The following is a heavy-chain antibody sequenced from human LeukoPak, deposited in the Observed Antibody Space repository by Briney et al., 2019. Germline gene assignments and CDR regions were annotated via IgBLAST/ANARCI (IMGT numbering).Heavy chain of an antibody. J-gene: IGHJ4*02. Sequence: ASVKVSCKASGYTFTSYGIIWVRQAPGQGLEWMGWISAYNGNTNYAQKLQGRVTMTTDTSTSTAYMELRSLRSDDTAVYYCARDEQLLVRGVNPRFDYWGQGTLVTVSS. V-gene: IGHV1-18*01. CDR3: ARDEQLLVRGVNPRFDY. CDR1: GYTFTSYG. D-gene: IGHD3-10*01. CDR2: ISAYNGNT.